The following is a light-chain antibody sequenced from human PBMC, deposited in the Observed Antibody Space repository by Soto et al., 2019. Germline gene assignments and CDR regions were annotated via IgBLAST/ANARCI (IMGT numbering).Light chain of an antibody. CDR2: GAS. V-gene: IGKV3-20*01. CDR3: QQYGTS. CDR1: QSISSNY. Sequence: EIVLTQSPGTLSLSPGERATLSCRASQSISSNYLAWYQQKPGQAPRLLIYGASRRATGIPDRFSGSGSGTDFTLTISRLEPEDFAVYYCQQYGTSFGPGTKVDIK. J-gene: IGKJ3*01.